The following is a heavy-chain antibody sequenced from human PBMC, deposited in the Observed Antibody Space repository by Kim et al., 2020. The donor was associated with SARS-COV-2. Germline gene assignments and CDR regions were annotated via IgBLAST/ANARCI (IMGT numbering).Heavy chain of an antibody. D-gene: IGHD4-17*01. Sequence: DSVKGRITISRDNAKNSLYLQMNSLRAEDTAVYYCARDTTVTLLDDAFDIWGQGTMVTVSS. V-gene: IGHV3-21*01. J-gene: IGHJ3*02. CDR3: ARDTTVTLLDDAFDI.